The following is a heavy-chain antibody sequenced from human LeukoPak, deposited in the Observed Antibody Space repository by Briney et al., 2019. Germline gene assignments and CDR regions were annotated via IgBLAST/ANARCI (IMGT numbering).Heavy chain of an antibody. CDR1: GFSSYTFG. J-gene: IGHJ5*02. CDR3: AKDGYGSGGRWFDP. CDR2: FRGDGGST. D-gene: IGHD3-10*01. Sequence: GGSLRLSCAVSGFSSYTFGMSWVRQAPGKGLEWISSFRGDGGSTYYAETVRGRFTISRDKSKNTLYLQMNSLRAEDSAVYFCAKDGYGSGGRWFDPWGRGTLVTVSS. V-gene: IGHV3-23*01.